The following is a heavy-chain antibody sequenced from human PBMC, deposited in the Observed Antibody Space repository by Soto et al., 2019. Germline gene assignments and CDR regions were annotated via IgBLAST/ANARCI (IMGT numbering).Heavy chain of an antibody. D-gene: IGHD6-6*01. V-gene: IGHV4-30-4*01. CDR3: ARSLSSSSGYFDP. CDR2: IYKSGRT. J-gene: IGHJ5*02. CDR1: GDSIGSGDYY. Sequence: QVHLQESGPGLLKPSQTLSLTCAVSGDSIGSGDYYWTWIRQSPGKGLEYIGYIYKSGRTYYNPSLKSRPVISLDTSKNQVCLRLTSLTAADTAMYFCARSLSSSSGYFDPWGQGTLVTVSS.